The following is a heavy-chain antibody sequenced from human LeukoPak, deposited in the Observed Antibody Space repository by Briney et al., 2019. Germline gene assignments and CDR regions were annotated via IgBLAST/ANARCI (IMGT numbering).Heavy chain of an antibody. J-gene: IGHJ4*02. D-gene: IGHD3-22*01. Sequence: SVKVSCKASGGTFSSYAISWVRQAPGQGLEWMGGIIPIFGTANYAQKFQGRVTITADESTSTAYMELSSLRSEDTAVYYCARDSSSGYGFDYWGQGTLVTVSS. CDR3: ARDSSSGYGFDY. CDR2: IIPIFGTA. V-gene: IGHV1-69*13. CDR1: GGTFSSYA.